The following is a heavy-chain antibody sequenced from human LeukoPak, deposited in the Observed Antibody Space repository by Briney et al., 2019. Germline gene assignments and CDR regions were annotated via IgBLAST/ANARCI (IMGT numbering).Heavy chain of an antibody. D-gene: IGHD1-26*01. Sequence: PGGSLRLSCAASGFTFSSYSMNWVRQAPGKGLEWVANIKQDGSEKYYVDSVKGRFTISRDNAKNSLYLQMNSLRAEDTAVYYCARDSGATTKVTNYFDYWGQGTLVTVSS. CDR3: ARDSGATTKVTNYFDY. V-gene: IGHV3-7*01. CDR2: IKQDGSEK. CDR1: GFTFSSYS. J-gene: IGHJ4*02.